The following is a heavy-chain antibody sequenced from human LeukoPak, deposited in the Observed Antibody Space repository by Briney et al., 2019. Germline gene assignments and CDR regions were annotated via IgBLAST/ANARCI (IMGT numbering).Heavy chain of an antibody. Sequence: SETLSLTCTVSGGSINSGGYYWSWIRQHPGKGLEWLGYIYYSGSTDYNPSLKSRVTISVDTSKNQFSLKLSSVTAADTAVYYCAGYTGSIYYYYGMDVWGQGTTVTVSS. CDR3: AGYTGSIYYYYGMDV. V-gene: IGHV4-31*03. D-gene: IGHD5-24*01. CDR2: IYYSGST. CDR1: GGSINSGGYY. J-gene: IGHJ6*02.